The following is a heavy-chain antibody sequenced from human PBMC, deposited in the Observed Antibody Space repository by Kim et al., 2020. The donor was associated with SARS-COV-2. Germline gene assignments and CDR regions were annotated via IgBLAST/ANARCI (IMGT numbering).Heavy chain of an antibody. CDR3: ARDTNTMFGVVKNYYYYAMDV. J-gene: IGHJ6*02. Sequence: SETLSLTCAVYGVSFSGYYWSWIRQPPGKGLEWSGEINHSGSTNYNPSLKSRVTILVDNSNNQFSLNLSSVTAADNAVYYCARDTNTMFGVVKNYYYYAMDVWGQGTTVTVSS. D-gene: IGHD3-3*01. CDR2: INHSGST. V-gene: IGHV4-34*01. CDR1: GVSFSGYY.